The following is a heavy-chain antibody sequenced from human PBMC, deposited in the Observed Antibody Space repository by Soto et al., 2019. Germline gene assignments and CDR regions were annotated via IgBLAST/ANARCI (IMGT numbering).Heavy chain of an antibody. D-gene: IGHD3-10*01. CDR1: GDSVSSDSAA. Sequence: SQTLSLTCAISGDSVSSDSAAWHWIRQSPSRGLEWLGRTYYRSKWYNDYAIFVRGRISINPDTSKNQFSLQLNSVTPEDTAVYYCARDIDTGADYWGQGTLVTVSS. CDR3: ARDIDTGADY. V-gene: IGHV6-1*01. CDR2: TYYRSKWYN. J-gene: IGHJ4*02.